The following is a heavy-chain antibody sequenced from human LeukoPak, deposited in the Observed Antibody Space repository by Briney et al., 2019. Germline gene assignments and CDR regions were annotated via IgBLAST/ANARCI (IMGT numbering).Heavy chain of an antibody. D-gene: IGHD3-16*01. CDR3: ARTRAKWGVDY. CDR1: GGSISTYY. CDR2: IYYSGST. V-gene: IGHV4-59*01. J-gene: IGHJ4*02. Sequence: SETLSLTCTFSGGSISTYYWSWIRQPPGKGLEWIGYIYYSGSTNYNPSLKSRVTISVDTSKNQFSLKLSSVTAADTAVYYCARTRAKWGVDYWGQRTLVTVSS.